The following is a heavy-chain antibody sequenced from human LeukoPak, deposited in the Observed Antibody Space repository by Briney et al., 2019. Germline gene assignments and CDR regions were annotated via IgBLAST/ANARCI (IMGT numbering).Heavy chain of an antibody. Sequence: GGSLRLSCAASGFTFSSYWMHWVRHAPGKGLVWVSRINSDGSSTSYADSVKGRFTISRDNAKNTLYLQTNSLRAEDTAVYYCARKSHYGDYVDYWGQGTLVTVSS. J-gene: IGHJ4*02. D-gene: IGHD4-17*01. CDR3: ARKSHYGDYVDY. CDR1: GFTFSSYW. V-gene: IGHV3-74*01. CDR2: INSDGSST.